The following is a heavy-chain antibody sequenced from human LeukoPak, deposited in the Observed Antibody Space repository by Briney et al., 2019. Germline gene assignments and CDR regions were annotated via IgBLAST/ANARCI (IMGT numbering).Heavy chain of an antibody. CDR2: INAGNGNT. J-gene: IGHJ6*02. CDR3: ARDHGDYYYYYGMDV. Sequence: ASVKVSCKASGYTFTSYAMHWVRQAPGQRLGWMGWINAGNGNTKYSQKFQGRVTITRDTSASTAYMELSSLRSEDTAVYYCARDHGDYYYYYGMDVWGQGTTVTVSS. V-gene: IGHV1-3*01. CDR1: GYTFTSYA. D-gene: IGHD4-17*01.